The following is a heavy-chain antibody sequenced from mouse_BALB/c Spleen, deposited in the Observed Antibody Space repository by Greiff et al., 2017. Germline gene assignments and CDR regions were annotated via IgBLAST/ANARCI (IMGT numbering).Heavy chain of an antibody. D-gene: IGHD2-4*01. Sequence: QVHVKQSGAELAKPGASVKMSCKASGYTFTSYWMHWVKQRPGQGLEWIGYINPSTGYTEYNQKFKDKATLTADKSSSTAYMQLSSLTSEDSAVYYCARLGITSWFAYWGQGTLVTVSA. V-gene: IGHV1-7*01. CDR3: ARLGITSWFAY. J-gene: IGHJ3*01. CDR2: INPSTGYT. CDR1: GYTFTSYW.